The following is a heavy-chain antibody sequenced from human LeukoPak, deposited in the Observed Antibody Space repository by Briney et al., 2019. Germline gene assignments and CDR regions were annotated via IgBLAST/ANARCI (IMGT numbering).Heavy chain of an antibody. J-gene: IGHJ5*02. D-gene: IGHD3-22*01. Sequence: ASVKVSCKASGYTFTGYYMHWVRQAPGQGLEWMGWINPNSGGTNYAQKFQGRVTMTRDTSISTAYMELSRLRSDDTAVYYCARDFYGSAENYDSGPPGDFDDSNWFDPWGQGTLVTASS. CDR2: INPNSGGT. CDR1: GYTFTGYY. V-gene: IGHV1-2*02. CDR3: ARDFYGSAENYDSGPPGDFDDSNWFDP.